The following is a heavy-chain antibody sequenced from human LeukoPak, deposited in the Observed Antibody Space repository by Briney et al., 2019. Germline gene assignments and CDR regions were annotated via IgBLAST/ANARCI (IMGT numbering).Heavy chain of an antibody. CDR3: ARKGGDYGDHRDWYFDL. D-gene: IGHD4-17*01. CDR2: IYYSGST. Sequence: SETLSLTCIVSGGSISSYYWSWIRQPPGKGLEWIGYIYYSGSTTYNPSLKSRVTISLQTSKNQFSLKLSSVTAADTAVYYCARKGGDYGDHRDWYFDLWGRGTLVTVSS. V-gene: IGHV4-59*01. J-gene: IGHJ2*01. CDR1: GGSISSYY.